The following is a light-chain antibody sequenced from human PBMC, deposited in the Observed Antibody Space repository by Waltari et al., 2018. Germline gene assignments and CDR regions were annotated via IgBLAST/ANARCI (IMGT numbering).Light chain of an antibody. CDR1: QSVLYSSNNKNY. CDR2: WAS. V-gene: IGKV4-1*01. J-gene: IGKJ1*01. Sequence: DIVMTQSPDSLAVSLGERATINCKSSQSVLYSSNNKNYLAWYQQEPGQPPKLLIYWASTRESGVTDRFSGSGSGTDFTLTISSLQAEDVAVYFCQQYYSTPPTWTFGQGTKVEIK. CDR3: QQYYSTPPTWT.